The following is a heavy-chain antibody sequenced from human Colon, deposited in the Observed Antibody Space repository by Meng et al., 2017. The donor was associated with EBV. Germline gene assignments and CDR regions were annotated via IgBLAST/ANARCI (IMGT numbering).Heavy chain of an antibody. CDR3: ARRGPSGNFSP. D-gene: IGHD3-10*01. V-gene: IGHV4-34*01. CDR1: GGSFRDYY. Sequence: QGQLQEWGAGLLKPSETLSRSCAVYGGSFRDYYWTWIRHPPGKGLEWIGEIDHRGNTKYNPSLKSRVTISLDTSKKQFSLKVSYVTAADSAVYYCARRGPSGNFSPWSQGALVTVSS. CDR2: IDHRGNT. J-gene: IGHJ5*02.